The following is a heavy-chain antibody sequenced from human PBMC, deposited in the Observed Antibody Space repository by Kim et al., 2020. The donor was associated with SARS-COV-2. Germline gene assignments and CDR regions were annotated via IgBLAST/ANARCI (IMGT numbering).Heavy chain of an antibody. V-gene: IGHV1-18*04. CDR3: VRDGLGWQQLSPWYFDL. CDR1: GYSFTNYG. J-gene: IGHJ2*01. Sequence: ASVKVSCKASGYSFTNYGISWVRQAPGQGLEWMGWISANNGNTNYAQKLQGRVTLTTDTSTSTAYMELRSLRSDDTAVYYCVRDGLGWQQLSPWYFDLWGRGTLVTVSS. CDR2: ISANNGNT. D-gene: IGHD2-21*01.